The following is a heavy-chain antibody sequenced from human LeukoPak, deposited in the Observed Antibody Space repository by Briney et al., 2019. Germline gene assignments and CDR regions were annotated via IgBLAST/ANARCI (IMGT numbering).Heavy chain of an antibody. CDR1: GYTLTELS. Sequence: ASVKVSCKVSGYTLTELSMHWVRQAPGKGLEWMRGFDPEDGETIYAQKFQGRVTMTEDTSTDTAYMELSSLRSEDTAVYYCATSPVDTIFGVVRYGMDVWGQGTTVTVSS. J-gene: IGHJ6*02. CDR3: ATSPVDTIFGVVRYGMDV. D-gene: IGHD3-3*01. CDR2: FDPEDGET. V-gene: IGHV1-24*01.